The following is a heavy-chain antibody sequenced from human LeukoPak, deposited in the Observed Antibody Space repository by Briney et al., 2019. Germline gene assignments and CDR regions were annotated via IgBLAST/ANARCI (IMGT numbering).Heavy chain of an antibody. V-gene: IGHV4-61*02. Sequence: SETLSLTCTVSGASISSGSYYWSWIRQPAGKGLEWIGRIYTSGSTTYNPSLKSRVTISVDTSKNQFSLKLSSVTAADTAAYYCARDKDGSGYDFDYWGQGTLVTVSS. D-gene: IGHD3-22*01. J-gene: IGHJ4*02. CDR2: IYTSGST. CDR1: GASISSGSYY. CDR3: ARDKDGSGYDFDY.